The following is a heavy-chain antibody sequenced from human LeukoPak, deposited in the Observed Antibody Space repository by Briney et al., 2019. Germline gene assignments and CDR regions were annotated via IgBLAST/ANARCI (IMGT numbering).Heavy chain of an antibody. V-gene: IGHV1-2*02. CDR3: AIEYYYDSSGYCYFDY. Sequence: GASVKVSCKASGYTFTGYYMHWVRQAPGRGLEWMGWINPNSGGTNYAQKFQGRVTMTRDTSISTAYMELSRLRSDDTAVYYCAIEYYYDSSGYCYFDYWGQGTLVTVSS. J-gene: IGHJ4*02. CDR2: INPNSGGT. CDR1: GYTFTGYY. D-gene: IGHD3-22*01.